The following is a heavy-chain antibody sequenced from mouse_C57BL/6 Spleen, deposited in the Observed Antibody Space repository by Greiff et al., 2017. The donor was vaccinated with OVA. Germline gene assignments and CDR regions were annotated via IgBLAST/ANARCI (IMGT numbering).Heavy chain of an antibody. Sequence: QVQLQQSGPELVKPGASVKISCKASGYAFSSYWMNWVKQRPGKGLEWIGRIYPGDGDTNYTGKFKGKATLTADKSSSTAYMQLSSLTSEDSAVYFDAGGSYCYGSSYGGDYFDYWGQGTTLTVSS. D-gene: IGHD1-1*01. CDR2: IYPGDGDT. CDR1: GYAFSSYW. V-gene: IGHV1-82*01. CDR3: AGGSYCYGSSYGGDYFDY. J-gene: IGHJ2*01.